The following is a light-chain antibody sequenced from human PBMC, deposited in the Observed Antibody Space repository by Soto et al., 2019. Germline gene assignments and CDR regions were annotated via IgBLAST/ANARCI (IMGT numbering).Light chain of an antibody. CDR1: SSNIGSQY. Sequence: QSVLTQPPSASGTPGQSITISCSGSSSNIGSQYVYWYQQLPGTAPTVVIYKNNERPSGVPDRFSGSKSGPSASLAISGLRSEDEADYYCAAWDDSLSGRVFGGGTKVTVL. CDR2: KNN. J-gene: IGLJ3*02. CDR3: AAWDDSLSGRV. V-gene: IGLV1-47*01.